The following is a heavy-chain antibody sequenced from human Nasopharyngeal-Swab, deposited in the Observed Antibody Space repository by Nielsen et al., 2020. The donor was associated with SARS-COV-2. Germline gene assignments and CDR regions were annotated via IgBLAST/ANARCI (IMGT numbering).Heavy chain of an antibody. Sequence: GVLKISCAASGFTFSSYAMSWVRQAPGKGLEWVSAISGSGGSTYYADSVKGRFTISRDNSKNTLYLQMNSLRAEDTAIYYCAKHRKGIAAAGGMDVWGQGTTVTVSS. D-gene: IGHD6-13*01. CDR2: ISGSGGST. J-gene: IGHJ6*02. CDR3: AKHRKGIAAAGGMDV. V-gene: IGHV3-23*01. CDR1: GFTFSSYA.